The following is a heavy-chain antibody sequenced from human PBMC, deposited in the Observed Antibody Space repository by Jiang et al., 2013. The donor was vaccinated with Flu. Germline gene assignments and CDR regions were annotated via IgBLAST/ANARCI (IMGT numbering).Heavy chain of an antibody. V-gene: IGHV2-70*01. J-gene: IGHJ5*02. CDR3: ARIADDYGDYGWFDP. Sequence: KPTQTLTLTCTFSGFSLSTSGMCVSWIRQPPGKALEWLALIDWDDDKYYSTSLKTRLTISKDTSKNQVVLTMTNMDPVDTATYYCARIADDYGDYGWFDPWGQGTLVTVSS. D-gene: IGHD4-17*01. CDR1: GFSLSTSGMC. CDR2: IDWDDDK.